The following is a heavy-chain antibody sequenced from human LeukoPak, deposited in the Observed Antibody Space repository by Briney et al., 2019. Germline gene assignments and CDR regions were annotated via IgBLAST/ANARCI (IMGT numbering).Heavy chain of an antibody. V-gene: IGHV4-59*01. D-gene: IGHD4-11*01. Sequence: SETLSLTCSVSDDSITMYYWTWIRQPPGKGLEWIGYVDHTGSTNFNPSLNGRVSISRDTSKNLFSLRLRSVTAADTAVYFCARGRVSSSTWYSTYYYYFYMDVWGKGATVTVSS. CDR2: VDHTGST. CDR1: DDSITMYY. CDR3: ARGRVSSSTWYSTYYYYFYMDV. J-gene: IGHJ6*03.